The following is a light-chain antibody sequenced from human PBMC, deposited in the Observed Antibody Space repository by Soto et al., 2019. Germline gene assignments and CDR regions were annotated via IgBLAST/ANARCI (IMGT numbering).Light chain of an antibody. CDR2: VEGSGSY. V-gene: IGLV4-60*02. J-gene: IGLJ7*01. CDR1: SGHSSYI. CDR3: ETWDSYTRA. Sequence: QSVLTQSSSASASLGSSVKLTCTLSSGHSSYIIAWHQQQPGKAPRYLMKVEGSGSYNKGSGVPDRFSGSSSGADRYLTISNLQFEDEADYYCETWDSYTRAFGGGTQLTVL.